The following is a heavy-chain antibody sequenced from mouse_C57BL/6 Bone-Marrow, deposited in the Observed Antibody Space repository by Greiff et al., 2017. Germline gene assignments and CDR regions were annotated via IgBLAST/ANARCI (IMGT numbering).Heavy chain of an antibody. CDR3: ASYYGNTYWYFDV. J-gene: IGHJ1*03. CDR2: IHPTSGST. CDR1: GYTFTSYW. Sequence: QVQLQQPGAELVKPGASVKLSCKASGYTFTSYWMHWVKQRPGQGLEWIGMIHPTSGSTNYNEKFKSKATLTVDKSSSTAYMQLSSLTSEDSAVYDCASYYGNTYWYFDVWGTGPTVIVSS. D-gene: IGHD2-1*01. V-gene: IGHV1-64*01.